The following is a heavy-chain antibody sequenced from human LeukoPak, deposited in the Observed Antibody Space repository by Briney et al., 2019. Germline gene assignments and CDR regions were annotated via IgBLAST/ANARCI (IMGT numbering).Heavy chain of an antibody. CDR3: AKDGYGYSSSWPYDAFDI. V-gene: IGHV3-23*01. CDR2: ISGSGGST. Sequence: PGGSLRLSCAASGFTFSDYAINWVRQAPGKGLEWVSAISGSGGSTYYADSVKGRFTISRDNSKNTLYLQMNSLRAEDTAVYYCAKDGYGYSSSWPYDAFDIWGQGTMVTVSS. J-gene: IGHJ3*02. CDR1: GFTFSDYA. D-gene: IGHD6-13*01.